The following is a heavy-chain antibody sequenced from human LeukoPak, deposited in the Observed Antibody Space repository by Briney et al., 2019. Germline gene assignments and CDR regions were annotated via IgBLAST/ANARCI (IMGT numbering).Heavy chain of an antibody. CDR3: ARRGIVVVPAAFNWFDP. CDR1: GGSISSYY. CDR2: IYYSGST. D-gene: IGHD2-2*01. J-gene: IGHJ5*02. V-gene: IGHV4-59*01. Sequence: SETLSLTCTVSGGSISSYYWSWIRQPPGKGLEWIGYIYYSGSTNYNPSLKSRVTISVDTSKNQFSLKLSSVTAADTAVYYCARRGIVVVPAAFNWFDPWGQGTLVTVSS.